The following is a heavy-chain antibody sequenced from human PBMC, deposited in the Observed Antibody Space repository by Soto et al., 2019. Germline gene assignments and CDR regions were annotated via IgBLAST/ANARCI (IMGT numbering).Heavy chain of an antibody. Sequence: QPGGSLRLSCAASGISTSFYWMGWVRQAPGRGLEWVASIKKDGTEKYYMDSLKGRFTISRDNALNSLYLQMNSLRAEDTAVYFCVTGYHSDYWGQGTLVTVSS. CDR3: VTGYHSDY. D-gene: IGHD5-18*01. CDR2: IKKDGTEK. CDR1: GISTSFYW. V-gene: IGHV3-7*03. J-gene: IGHJ4*02.